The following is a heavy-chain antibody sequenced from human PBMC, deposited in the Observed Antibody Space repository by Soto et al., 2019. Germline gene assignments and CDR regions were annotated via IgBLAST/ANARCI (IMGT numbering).Heavy chain of an antibody. CDR1: GGSISSGHYY. CDR3: ARERWHCSSTSCYTNAFDI. Sequence: SETLSLTFTVSGGSISSGHYYWSWIRPRPGKGRETSGYICYSGSTYYTPTRKTPVTISVDTANNQMSLGRSSVTAGYTDLNYCARERWHCSSTSCYTNAFDIWGQGTMVTVSS. CDR2: ICYSGST. V-gene: IGHV4-30-4*01. D-gene: IGHD2-2*02. J-gene: IGHJ3*02.